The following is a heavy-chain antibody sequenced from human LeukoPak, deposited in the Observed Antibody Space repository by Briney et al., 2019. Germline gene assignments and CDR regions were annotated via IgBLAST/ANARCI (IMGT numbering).Heavy chain of an antibody. J-gene: IGHJ4*01. CDR3: ARRNRAIVGAPFDY. D-gene: IGHD1-26*01. V-gene: IGHV4-39*01. CDR1: GDSITNTYYN. CDR2: IFYSGST. Sequence: TSETLSLTCTASGDSITNTYYNWDWIRQPPGEALEWIASIFYSGSTYYNPSLKSRLTISIDTSKRQFSLRLNSVTAADTAVYFCARRNRAIVGAPFDYWGHGTLVTVSS.